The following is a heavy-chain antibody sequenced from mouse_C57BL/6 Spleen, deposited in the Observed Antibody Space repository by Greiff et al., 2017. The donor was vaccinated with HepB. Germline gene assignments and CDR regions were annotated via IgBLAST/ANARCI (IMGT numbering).Heavy chain of an antibody. V-gene: IGHV1-52*01. Sequence: VKLMESGAELVRPGSSVKLSCKASGYTFTSYWMHWVKQRPIQGLEWIGNIDPSDSETHYNQKFKDKATLTVDKSSSTAYMQLSSLTSEDSAVYYCARGGYGSSHWYFDVWGTGTTVTVSS. CDR2: IDPSDSET. CDR1: GYTFTSYW. D-gene: IGHD1-1*01. CDR3: ARGGYGSSHWYFDV. J-gene: IGHJ1*03.